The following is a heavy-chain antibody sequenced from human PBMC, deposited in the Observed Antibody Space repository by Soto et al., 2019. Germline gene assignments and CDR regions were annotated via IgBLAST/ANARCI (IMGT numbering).Heavy chain of an antibody. J-gene: IGHJ1*01. CDR2: IIPIFGTA. V-gene: IGHV1-69*01. D-gene: IGHD3-22*01. CDR3: ARCYYDSSGYYLPDEYFQH. CDR1: GGAFSSYA. Sequence: KVSCKASGGAFSSYAISWVRQAPGQGLEWMGGIIPIFGTANYAQKFQGRVTITADEYTSTAYMELSSLRSEDTAVYYCARCYYDSSGYYLPDEYFQHWGQGTLVTVSS.